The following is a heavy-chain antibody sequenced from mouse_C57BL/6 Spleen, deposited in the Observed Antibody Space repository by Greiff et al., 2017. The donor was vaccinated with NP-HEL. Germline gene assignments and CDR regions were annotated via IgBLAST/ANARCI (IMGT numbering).Heavy chain of an antibody. CDR3: ARSGNYWYFDV. V-gene: IGHV1-18*01. CDR1: GYTFTDYN. J-gene: IGHJ1*03. D-gene: IGHD2-1*01. CDR2: INPNNGGT. Sequence: EVKLVESGPELVKPGASVKIPCKASGYTFTDYNMDWVKQSHGKSLEWIGDINPNNGGTIYNQKFKGKATLTVDKSSSTAYMELRSLTSEDTAVYYCARSGNYWYFDVWGTGTTVTVSS.